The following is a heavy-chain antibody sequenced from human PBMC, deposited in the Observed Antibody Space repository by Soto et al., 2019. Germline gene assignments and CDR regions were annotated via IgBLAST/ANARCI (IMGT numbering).Heavy chain of an antibody. J-gene: IGHJ3*02. CDR3: ARGGKIVEYVDTAMGAKTDAFDI. CDR1: GFTFSSYA. CDR2: ISYDGSNK. V-gene: IGHV3-30-3*01. D-gene: IGHD5-18*01. Sequence: PGGSLRLSCAASGFTFSSYAMHWVRQAPGKGLEWVAVISYDGSNKYYADSVKGRFTISRDNSKNTLYLQMNSLRAEDTAVYYCARGGKIVEYVDTAMGAKTDAFDIWGQGTMVTVSS.